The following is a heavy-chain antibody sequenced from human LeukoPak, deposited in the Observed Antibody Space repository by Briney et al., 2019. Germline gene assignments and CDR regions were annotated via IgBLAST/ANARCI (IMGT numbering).Heavy chain of an antibody. V-gene: IGHV3-21*01. CDR2: IRSSSSYI. Sequence: GGSLRLSCAASGFTFSSYSMNWVRRAPGKGLEWVSSIRSSSSYIYYADSVKGRFTISRDNAKNSLYLQMNSLRAEDTAVYYCARGVRLRFLEWLSPHYYYYMDVWGKGTTVTVSS. CDR1: GFTFSSYS. D-gene: IGHD3-3*01. CDR3: ARGVRLRFLEWLSPHYYYYMDV. J-gene: IGHJ6*03.